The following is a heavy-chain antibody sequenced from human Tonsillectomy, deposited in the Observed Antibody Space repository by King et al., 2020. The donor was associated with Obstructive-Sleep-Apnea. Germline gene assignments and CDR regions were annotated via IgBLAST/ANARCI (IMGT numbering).Heavy chain of an antibody. J-gene: IGHJ5*02. Sequence: VQLVESGGGLVKPGGSLRLSCAASGFIFGSYSMNWVRQAPGKGLEWVSSISSNSAYIYYADSVKGRFTISRDNAKNSLYLQMNSLRAEDTAVYYCARDLLSGNYIRWFDPWGQGTLVTVSS. CDR2: ISSNSAYI. CDR3: ARDLLSGNYIRWFDP. V-gene: IGHV3-21*06. D-gene: IGHD3-10*01. CDR1: GFIFGSYS.